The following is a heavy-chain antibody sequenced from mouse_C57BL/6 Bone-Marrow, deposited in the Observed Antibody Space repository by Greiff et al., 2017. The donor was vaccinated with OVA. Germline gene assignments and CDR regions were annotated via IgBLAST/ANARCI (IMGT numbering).Heavy chain of an antibody. CDR2: IDPGNGAT. V-gene: IGHV14-4*01. CDR3: TTESYSYYLDY. CDR1: GFNITDDY. J-gene: IGHJ2*01. D-gene: IGHD1-1*01. Sequence: VQLQQSGAELVRPGASVKLSCTASGFNITDDYMHWVKQRPEQGLEWIGWIDPGNGATEYASKFQGKATITADTSSNTAYLKLSSLTSEDTAVYYCTTESYSYYLDYWGQGTTLTVSS.